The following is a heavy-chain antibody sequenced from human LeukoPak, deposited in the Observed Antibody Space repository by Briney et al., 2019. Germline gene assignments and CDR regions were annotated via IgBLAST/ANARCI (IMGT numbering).Heavy chain of an antibody. V-gene: IGHV1-18*01. CDR2: ISAYNGNT. CDR1: GYTFTSYG. D-gene: IGHD1-7*01. CDR3: ARVGITGTTSDWFDP. Sequence: ASVKVSCKASGYTFTSYGISWVRQAPGQGLEWMGWISAYNGNTNYAQKLQGRVIMTTDASTSTAYMELRSLRSDDTAVYYCARVGITGTTSDWFDPWGQETLVTVSS. J-gene: IGHJ5*02.